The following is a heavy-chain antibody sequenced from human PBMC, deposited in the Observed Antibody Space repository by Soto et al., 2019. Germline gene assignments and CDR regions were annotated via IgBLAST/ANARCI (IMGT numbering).Heavy chain of an antibody. J-gene: IGHJ2*01. CDR1: GGTFSSYA. V-gene: IGHV1-69*12. CDR3: AGRSGYYDSSGYYFHWYFDL. D-gene: IGHD3-22*01. CDR2: IIPIFGTA. Sequence: QVQLVQSGAEAKKPGSSVKVSCKASGGTFSSYAISWVRQAPGQGLEWMGGIIPIFGTANYAQKFQGRVTITADESTSTAYMELSSLRSEDTAVYYCAGRSGYYDSSGYYFHWYFDLWGRGTLVTVSS.